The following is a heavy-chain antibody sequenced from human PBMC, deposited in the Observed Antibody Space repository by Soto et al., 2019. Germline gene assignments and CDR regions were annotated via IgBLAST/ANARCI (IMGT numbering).Heavy chain of an antibody. CDR2: ARDKANAYTT. CDR1: GFTFSDHY. Sequence: EVQVVESGGGLVQPGGSLRLSCAASGFTFSDHYMDWVRQAPGKGLEWVARARDKANAYTTSYAASVKGRFTVSRDDSKNSVYLQMNGLRTEDTAVYYCVKVLETTVTVLESWGQGTRVTVSS. CDR3: VKVLETTVTVLES. D-gene: IGHD4-17*01. J-gene: IGHJ4*02. V-gene: IGHV3-72*01.